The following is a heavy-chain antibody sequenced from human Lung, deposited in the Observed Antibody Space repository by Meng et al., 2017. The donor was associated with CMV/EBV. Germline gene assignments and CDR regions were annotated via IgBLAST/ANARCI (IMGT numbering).Heavy chain of an antibody. D-gene: IGHD3-3*01. CDR1: EFTFSNYW. CDR2: IKEDGSET. CDR3: ARIPVDTTFFVQEFYFDY. Sequence: GESXKISCAASEFTFSNYWMSWVRQSPGKGLEWVANIKEDGSETYYVDSVKGRFTISRDNGKNSLYLQMNSLRVDDTAMYYCARIPVDTTFFVQEFYFDYWGQGXLVTVSS. J-gene: IGHJ4*02. V-gene: IGHV3-7*01.